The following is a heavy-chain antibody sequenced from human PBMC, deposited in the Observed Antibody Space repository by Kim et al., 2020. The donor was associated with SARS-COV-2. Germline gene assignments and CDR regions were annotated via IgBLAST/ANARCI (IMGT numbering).Heavy chain of an antibody. Sequence: SETLSLTCTVSGGSISSYYWSWIRQPPGKGLEWIGYIYYSGSTNYNPSLKSRVTISVDTSKNQFSLKLSSVTAADTAVYYCARGYRRDQYVWGSYHPIDYWGQGTLVTVSS. V-gene: IGHV4-59*13. CDR3: ARGYRRDQYVWGSYHPIDY. D-gene: IGHD3-16*02. CDR1: GGSISSYY. J-gene: IGHJ4*02. CDR2: IYYSGST.